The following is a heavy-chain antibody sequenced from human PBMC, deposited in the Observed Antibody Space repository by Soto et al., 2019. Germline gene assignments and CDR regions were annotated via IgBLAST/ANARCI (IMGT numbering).Heavy chain of an antibody. Sequence: SRSDTGTVSGRGSVKITSACNSFRPSPSRGLEWLGRTYYRSKWYNDYAVSVKSRITINPDTSKNQFSLQLNSVTPEDTAVYYCARVGLWFGELFPSPMRGFDYWGRGTLVTVSS. D-gene: IGHD3-10*01. CDR1: GRGSVKITSA. CDR3: ARVGLWFGELFPSPMRGFDY. CDR2: TYYRSKWYN. V-gene: IGHV6-1*01. J-gene: IGHJ4*02.